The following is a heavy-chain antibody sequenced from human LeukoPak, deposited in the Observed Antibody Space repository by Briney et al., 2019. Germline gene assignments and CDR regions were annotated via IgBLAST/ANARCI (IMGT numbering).Heavy chain of an antibody. J-gene: IGHJ4*02. CDR2: ISRGSTTI. D-gene: IGHD2-15*01. Sequence: PGGSLRLSCTASGFSFGSYNINWVRQAPGKGLEWVSYISRGSTTIYYADSLKGRFTISRDNAKNSLYLEMNSLRAEDTAVYYCAISSSYNYFDYWGQGTLVTVSS. V-gene: IGHV3-48*01. CDR1: GFSFGSYN. CDR3: AISSSYNYFDY.